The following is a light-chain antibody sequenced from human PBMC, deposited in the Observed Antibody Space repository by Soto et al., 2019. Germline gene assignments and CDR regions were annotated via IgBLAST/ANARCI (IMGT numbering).Light chain of an antibody. CDR3: GSYTISNSVI. Sequence: QSALTQPASVSGSPGQSIAISCTGTSSDIGAYAYVSWYQQHPGKIPKLIVFDVNYRPSGVSSRFSGSKSGNTASLTISGLQAEDEADYYCGSYTISNSVIFGGGTKLTVL. CDR1: SSDIGAYAY. J-gene: IGLJ2*01. V-gene: IGLV2-14*03. CDR2: DVN.